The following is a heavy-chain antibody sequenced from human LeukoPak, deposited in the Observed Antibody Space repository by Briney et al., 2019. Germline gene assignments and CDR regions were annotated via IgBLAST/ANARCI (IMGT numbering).Heavy chain of an antibody. V-gene: IGHV3-23*01. CDR2: ISTNGGST. CDR3: GTMVRGVIAY. J-gene: IGHJ4*02. Sequence: GGSLRLSCEASGFTFSSYAMSWVRQAPGKGLEWVSGISTNGGSTSYADSVKGRLTISRDNPRNMLYMEMNSLRAEDTAVYYCGTMVRGVIAYWGQGTLVTVSS. D-gene: IGHD3-10*01. CDR1: GFTFSSYA.